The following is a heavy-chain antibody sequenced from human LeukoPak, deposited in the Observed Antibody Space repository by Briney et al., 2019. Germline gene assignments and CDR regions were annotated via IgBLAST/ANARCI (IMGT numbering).Heavy chain of an antibody. Sequence: GGSLRLSCAASGFTFSDYYMIWIRQAPGKGLEWVSYISGSSSYTGYADSVKGRFTISRDNAKNSLFLQMNSVRAEDTAVYCCASRRSGYHVDYWGQGTQVTVSS. CDR2: ISGSSSYT. CDR1: GFTFSDYY. CDR3: ASRRSGYHVDY. J-gene: IGHJ4*02. D-gene: IGHD3-22*01. V-gene: IGHV3-11*03.